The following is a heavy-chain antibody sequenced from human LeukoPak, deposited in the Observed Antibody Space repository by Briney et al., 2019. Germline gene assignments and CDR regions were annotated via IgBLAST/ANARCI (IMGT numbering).Heavy chain of an antibody. D-gene: IGHD3-22*01. CDR1: GGSMSSGGYH. CDR3: ARRSYFDSGTAYFDF. J-gene: IGHJ4*02. V-gene: IGHV4-39*01. Sequence: ASETLSLICTVSGGSMSSGGYHWGWIRQPPGKGLEWIGSIYYTGSTDYTPSLKSRVTISSDTSRNQFSLRLTSVTAADTAAYYCARRSYFDSGTAYFDFWGQGTLVTVSS. CDR2: IYYTGST.